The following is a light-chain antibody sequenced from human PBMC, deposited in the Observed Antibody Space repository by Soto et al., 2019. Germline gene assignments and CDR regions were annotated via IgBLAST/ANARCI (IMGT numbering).Light chain of an antibody. CDR1: SSYVGDYNY. J-gene: IGLJ3*02. V-gene: IGLV2-11*01. Sequence: QSVLTQPRSVSGSPGQSVTISCTGTSSYVGDYNYVSWYQQHPGKAPKLLIYAVNMRPSGVPDRFSGSKSGNTASLTISGLQAEDEADYSCCSYAGSYTWVFGGGTKLTVL. CDR2: AVN. CDR3: CSYAGSYTWV.